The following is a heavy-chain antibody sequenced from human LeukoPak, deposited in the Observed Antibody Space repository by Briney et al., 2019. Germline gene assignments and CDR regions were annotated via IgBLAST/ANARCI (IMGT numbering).Heavy chain of an antibody. V-gene: IGHV3-66*01. CDR1: GFTVSSNY. CDR3: ARGFGRVFWAFDI. CDR2: IYSGGST. Sequence: PGGSLRLSCATFGFTVSSNYMSWVRQAPGKGLEWVSVIYSGGSTYYADSVKGRFTISRDNSKNTLYLQMNSLRAEDTAVYYCARGFGRVFWAFDIWGQGTMVTVSS. D-gene: IGHD3-3*01. J-gene: IGHJ3*02.